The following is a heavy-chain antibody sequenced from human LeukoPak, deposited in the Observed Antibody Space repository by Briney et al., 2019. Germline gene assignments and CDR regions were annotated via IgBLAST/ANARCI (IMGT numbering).Heavy chain of an antibody. Sequence: GRSLRLSCAASGFTFSSYAMHWVRQAPGKGLEWVAVISYDGSNKYYADSVKGRFTISRDNSKNTLYLQMNSLRAEDTAVYYCARGRSIAARMMVDYWGQGTLVTVSS. CDR1: GFTFSSYA. CDR2: ISYDGSNK. V-gene: IGHV3-30-3*01. J-gene: IGHJ4*02. CDR3: ARGRSIAARMMVDY. D-gene: IGHD6-6*01.